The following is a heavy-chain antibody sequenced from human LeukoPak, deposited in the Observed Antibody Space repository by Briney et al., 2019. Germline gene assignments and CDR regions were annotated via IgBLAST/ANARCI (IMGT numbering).Heavy chain of an antibody. CDR2: IYYSGNS. CDR1: EFTFSSYA. V-gene: IGHV4-59*04. J-gene: IGHJ4*02. D-gene: IGHD3-10*01. CDR3: ARLSYGSGSHYNFYFDF. Sequence: GSLRLSCAASEFTFSSYAMNWVRQPPGKELEWIGNIYYSGNSYYNPSLKSRVTISVDASKNQFSLNLSSVTAADTAVYYCARLSYGSGSHYNFYFDFWGQGTLVTVSA.